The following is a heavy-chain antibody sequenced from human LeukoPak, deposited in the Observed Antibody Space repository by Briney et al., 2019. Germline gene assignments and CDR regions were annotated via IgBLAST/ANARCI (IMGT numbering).Heavy chain of an antibody. CDR1: GGSFSGYY. Sequence: PSETLSLTCAVYGGSFSGYYWSWIRQPPGKGLEWIGEINHSGSTNYNPSLKSRVTISVDTSKNQFSLKLSSVTAADTAVYYCARRGEDLPYYFDYWGQGTLVTVSS. D-gene: IGHD3-16*01. CDR3: ARRGEDLPYYFDY. CDR2: INHSGST. V-gene: IGHV4-34*01. J-gene: IGHJ4*02.